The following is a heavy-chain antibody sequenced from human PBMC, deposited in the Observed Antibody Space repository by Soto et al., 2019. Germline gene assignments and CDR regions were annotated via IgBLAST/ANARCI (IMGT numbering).Heavy chain of an antibody. CDR2: IWYDGSNK. CDR1: VFTFSSYG. V-gene: IGHV3-33*01. Sequence: QVQLVESGGGVVQPGRSLRLSCAASVFTFSSYGMHWVRQAPGKGLEWVAVIWYDGSNKYYADSVKGRFTISRDNSKNTLYLQMNSLRAEDTAVYYCARDRVVVVVPGDYYMDVWGKGTTVTVSS. CDR3: ARDRVVVVVPGDYYMDV. D-gene: IGHD2-15*01. J-gene: IGHJ6*03.